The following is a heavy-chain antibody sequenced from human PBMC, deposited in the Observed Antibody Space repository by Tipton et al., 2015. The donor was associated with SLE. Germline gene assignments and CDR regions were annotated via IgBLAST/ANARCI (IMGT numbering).Heavy chain of an antibody. CDR2: IYYSGST. D-gene: IGHD1-26*01. J-gene: IGHJ4*02. V-gene: IGHV4-59*01. Sequence: TLSLTCTVSGGSISSYYWSWIRQPPGKGLEWIGYIYYSGSTNYNPSLKSRVTISVDTSKYQFSLNLISVTAADTAVYYCARAGFSGSYFDIDYWGQGTLVTVSS. CDR3: ARAGFSGSYFDIDY. CDR1: GGSISSYY.